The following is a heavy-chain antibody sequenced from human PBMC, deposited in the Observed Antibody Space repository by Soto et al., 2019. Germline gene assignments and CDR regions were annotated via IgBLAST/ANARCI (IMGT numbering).Heavy chain of an antibody. D-gene: IGHD6-13*01. J-gene: IGHJ4*02. CDR3: ARVLAAAGSGLFDY. CDR1: GFTFSSYS. Sequence: GGSLRLSCAASGFTFSSYSMNWVRQAPGKGLEWVSSISSTGSYIYYADSVKGRFTISRDNAKNSLYLQMNSLRAEDTAVFYCARVLAAAGSGLFDYWGQGTLVTVSS. V-gene: IGHV3-21*01. CDR2: ISSTGSYI.